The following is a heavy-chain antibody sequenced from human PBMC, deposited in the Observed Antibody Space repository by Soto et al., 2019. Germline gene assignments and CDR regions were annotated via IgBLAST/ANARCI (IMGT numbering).Heavy chain of an antibody. CDR3: ARSRHPYSGSNWFDP. V-gene: IGHV1-18*01. CDR2: ISAYNGNT. Sequence: ASVKVSCKASGYTFTSYGISWVRQAPGQGLEWMGWISAYNGNTNYAQKLQGRVTMTTDTSTSTAYMELRSLRSDDTAVYYCARSRHPYSGSNWFDPWGQGTLVTVSS. CDR1: GYTFTSYG. J-gene: IGHJ5*02. D-gene: IGHD6-6*01.